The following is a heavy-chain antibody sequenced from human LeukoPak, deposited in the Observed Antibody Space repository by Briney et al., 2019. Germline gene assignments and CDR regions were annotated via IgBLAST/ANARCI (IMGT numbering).Heavy chain of an antibody. D-gene: IGHD5-18*01. V-gene: IGHV3-23*01. Sequence: ASVKVSCKASGGTFSSYAISWVRQAPGKGLEWVSAISGSGGSTYYADSVKGRFTISRDNSKNTLYLQMNSLRAEDTAVYYCANDDTTAFDYWGQGTLVTVSS. CDR2: ISGSGGST. J-gene: IGHJ4*02. CDR1: GGTFSSYA. CDR3: ANDDTTAFDY.